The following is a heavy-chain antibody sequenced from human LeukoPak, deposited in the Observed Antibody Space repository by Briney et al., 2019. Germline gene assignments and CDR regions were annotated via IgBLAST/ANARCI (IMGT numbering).Heavy chain of an antibody. CDR2: IGSVTTYI. CDR1: GFTFSDYT. V-gene: IGHV3-21*01. J-gene: IGHJ4*02. CDR3: ARAIAVAGPYYFDY. D-gene: IGHD6-19*01. Sequence: GGSLRLSCAASGFTFSDYTMNWVRQAPGKGLEWVSSIGSVTTYIYYADSVKGRFTISRDNAKNSLSQKMNSLRAEDTAVYYCARAIAVAGPYYFDYWGQGTLVTVSS.